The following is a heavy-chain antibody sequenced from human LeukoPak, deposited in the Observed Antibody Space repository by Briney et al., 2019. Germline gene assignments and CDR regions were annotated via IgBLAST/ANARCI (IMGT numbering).Heavy chain of an antibody. CDR2: IHSSGNS. D-gene: IGHD2-15*01. J-gene: IGHJ6*02. CDR1: GGSISGTDLY. V-gene: IGHV4-39*01. Sequence: MASETLSLTCTVSGGSISGTDLYWGWIRQLPGEGLEWIGNIHSSGNSFCNPSLKSRVTISVDTSKNQFSLKLSSVTAADTAVYYCEKDSRLDVWGHGTTVTVSS. CDR3: EKDSRLDV.